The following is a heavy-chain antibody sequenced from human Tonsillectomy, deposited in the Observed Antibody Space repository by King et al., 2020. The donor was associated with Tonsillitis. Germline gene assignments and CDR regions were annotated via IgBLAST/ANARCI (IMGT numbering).Heavy chain of an antibody. CDR1: GFTFNTFS. CDR3: ARDKGADYYDTGRGSFNI. CDR2: IKYKSSSI. D-gene: IGHD3-22*01. J-gene: IGHJ3*02. Sequence: VQLVESGGGLGKPGGSLRLSCAASGFTFNTFSMKWVSQAPGKGLEWVSSIKYKSSSIYYADSVKGRFTISRDNAKNSLYLQMNSVRAADTAVYYCARDKGADYYDTGRGSFNIWGQGTLVTVSS. V-gene: IGHV3-21*01.